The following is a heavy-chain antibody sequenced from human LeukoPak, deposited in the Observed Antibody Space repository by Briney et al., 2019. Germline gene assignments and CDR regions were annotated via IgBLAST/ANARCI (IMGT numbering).Heavy chain of an antibody. J-gene: IGHJ6*02. Sequence: ASVKVSCKASGYTFTSYGISWVRQAPGQGLEWTGLISAYNGNTNYAQKLQGRVTMTTDTSTSTAYMELRSLRSDDTAVYYCARAMAIFGVSYYYYYGMDVWGQGTTVTVSS. CDR1: GYTFTSYG. CDR3: ARAMAIFGVSYYYYYGMDV. V-gene: IGHV1-18*01. CDR2: ISAYNGNT. D-gene: IGHD3-3*01.